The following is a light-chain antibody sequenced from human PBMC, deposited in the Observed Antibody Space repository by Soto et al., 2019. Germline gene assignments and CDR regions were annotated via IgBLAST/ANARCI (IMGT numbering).Light chain of an antibody. V-gene: IGLV2-8*01. J-gene: IGLJ1*01. CDR2: EVT. CDR3: SSYAGSNNFD. Sequence: SVLTSPASASGCPGQSVTISCTGASSDVGTYKYVSWYQQHPGKAPKLMIYEVTKRPSGVPDRFSGSKSGNTASLTVSGLQAEDEADYYCSSYAGSNNFDFGTGTKVTVL. CDR1: SSDVGTYKY.